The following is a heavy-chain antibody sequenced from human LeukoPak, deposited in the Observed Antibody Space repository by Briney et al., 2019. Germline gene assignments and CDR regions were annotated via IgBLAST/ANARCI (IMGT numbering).Heavy chain of an antibody. Sequence: ASVKVSCKVSGYTLTELSMHWVRQAPGKGLEWMGGFDPGDGETIYAQKFQGRVTMTEDTSTDTAYMELSSLRSEDTAVYYYATVWGSYHDYWGQGTLVTVSS. J-gene: IGHJ4*02. CDR3: ATVWGSYHDY. CDR1: GYTLTELS. D-gene: IGHD3-16*02. V-gene: IGHV1-24*01. CDR2: FDPGDGET.